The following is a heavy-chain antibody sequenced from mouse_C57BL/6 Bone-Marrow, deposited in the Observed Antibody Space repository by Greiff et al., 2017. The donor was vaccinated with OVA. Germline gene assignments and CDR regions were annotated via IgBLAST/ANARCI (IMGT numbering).Heavy chain of an antibody. CDR3: ARGNFWAWFAY. Sequence: VQLKESGPELVKPGASVKISCKASGYSFTGYYMNWVKQSPEKSLEWIGEINPSTGGTTYNQKFKAKATLTVDKSSSTAYMQLKSLTSEDSAVDYCARGNFWAWFAYWGQGTLVTVSA. D-gene: IGHD4-1*01. J-gene: IGHJ3*01. V-gene: IGHV1-42*01. CDR1: GYSFTGYY. CDR2: INPSTGGT.